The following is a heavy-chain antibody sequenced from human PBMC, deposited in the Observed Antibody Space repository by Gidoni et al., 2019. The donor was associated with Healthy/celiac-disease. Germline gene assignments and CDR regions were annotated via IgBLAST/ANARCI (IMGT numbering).Heavy chain of an antibody. D-gene: IGHD4-17*01. Sequence: SCAASGFTFSSYSMNWVRQAPGKGLEWVSSISSSSSYIYYADSVKGRFTISRDNAKNSLYLQMNSLRAEDTAVYYCARGLRPDYGDYPLFDYWGQGTLVTVSS. CDR3: ARGLRPDYGDYPLFDY. V-gene: IGHV3-21*01. CDR2: ISSSSSYI. CDR1: GFTFSSYS. J-gene: IGHJ4*02.